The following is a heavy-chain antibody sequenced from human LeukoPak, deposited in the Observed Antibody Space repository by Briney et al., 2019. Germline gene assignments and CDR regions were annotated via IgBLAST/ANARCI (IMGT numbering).Heavy chain of an antibody. Sequence: PGGSLRLSCAASGFTFSTCWMSWVRQAPGKGLEWVANIKQDGSEKYYVDSVKGRFTISRDNAKNSLYLQMNSLRAEDTAVYYCARESVGYCSGGSCYGLDPWGQGTLVTVSS. CDR3: ARESVGYCSGGSCYGLDP. CDR2: IKQDGSEK. V-gene: IGHV3-7*01. J-gene: IGHJ5*02. CDR1: GFTFSTCW. D-gene: IGHD2-15*01.